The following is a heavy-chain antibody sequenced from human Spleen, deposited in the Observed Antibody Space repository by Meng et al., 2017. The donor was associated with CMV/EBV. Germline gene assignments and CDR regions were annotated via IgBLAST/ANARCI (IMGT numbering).Heavy chain of an antibody. Sequence: KAAGGTSSRNAISWVGQAPGKELEWMVGSIPILGTENNEQKFQDRVTMSTDESTSTAYMHLRSLKSEDTAVYYCARVVYATPRGFDLWGQGTLVTVSS. CDR3: ARVVYATPRGFDL. CDR2: SIPILGTE. V-gene: IGHV1-69*05. CDR1: GGTSSRNA. J-gene: IGHJ5*02. D-gene: IGHD5/OR15-5a*01.